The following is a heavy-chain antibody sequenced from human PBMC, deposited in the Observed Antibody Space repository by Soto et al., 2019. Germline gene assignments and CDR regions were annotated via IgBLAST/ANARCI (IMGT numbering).Heavy chain of an antibody. J-gene: IGHJ5*02. CDR3: ARSYSYGYGIWFDP. D-gene: IGHD5-18*01. CDR2: IYYSGST. V-gene: IGHV4-59*01. Sequence: SETLSLTCTVSGCSISSYYWSWIRQPPGKGLGWIGYIYYSGSTNYNPSLKSRVTISVDTSKNQFSLKLSSVTAADTAVYYWARSYSYGYGIWFDPWGQGTLVTVSS. CDR1: GCSISSYY.